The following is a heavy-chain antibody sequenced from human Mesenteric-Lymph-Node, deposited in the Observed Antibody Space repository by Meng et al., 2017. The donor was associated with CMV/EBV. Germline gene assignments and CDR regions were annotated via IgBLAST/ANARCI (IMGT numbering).Heavy chain of an antibody. CDR1: GFTFSRYW. CDR2: INSDGSKT. D-gene: IGHD2-2*01. J-gene: IGHJ4*02. V-gene: IGHV3-74*01. Sequence: GGSLRLSCAVSGFTFSRYWMHWVRQAPGKGLVWVSHINSDGSKTNYADSVKGRFTISRDNAKNTLYLQMNSLRAEDTAIYFCAKDRDASTWYGRNFFDSWGQGKVVTVSS. CDR3: AKDRDASTWYGRNFFDS.